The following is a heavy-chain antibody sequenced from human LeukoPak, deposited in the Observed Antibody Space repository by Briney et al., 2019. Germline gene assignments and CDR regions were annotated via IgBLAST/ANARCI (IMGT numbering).Heavy chain of an antibody. CDR2: IHYDGRDK. Sequence: LAGGSLRLSCAASGFTFSSYGMSWVRQAPGKGLEWVAFIHYDGRDKYYADSVKGRFTISRDNSKNTLFLQINSLRPEDTALYYCAKQWGIATPATPIDYWGRGTLVAVSS. CDR1: GFTFSSYG. V-gene: IGHV3-30*02. J-gene: IGHJ4*02. CDR3: AKQWGIATPATPIDY. D-gene: IGHD6-13*01.